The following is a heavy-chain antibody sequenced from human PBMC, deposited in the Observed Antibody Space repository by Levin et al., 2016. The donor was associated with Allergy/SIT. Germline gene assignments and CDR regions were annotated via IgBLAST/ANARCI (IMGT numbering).Heavy chain of an antibody. CDR2: TYYRSMWYS. CDR1: GDSVSSTSAS. CDR3: ARMQGGYSTGWFDC. V-gene: IGHV6-1*01. Sequence: SETLSLTCDISGDSVSSTSASWNWIRQSPSRGLEWLGRTYYRSMWYSDYAISVKSRITINADTSKNQFSLQLNSVTPEDTALYFCARMQGGYSTGWFDCWGQGTLVTVSS. D-gene: IGHD6-19*01. J-gene: IGHJ4*02.